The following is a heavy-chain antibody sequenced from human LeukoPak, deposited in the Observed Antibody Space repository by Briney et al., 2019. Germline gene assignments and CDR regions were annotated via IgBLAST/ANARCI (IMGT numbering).Heavy chain of an antibody. CDR3: ARARWYGSGSSRLDY. CDR1: GFTFSSYA. CDR2: INHSGST. D-gene: IGHD3-10*01. J-gene: IGHJ4*02. V-gene: IGHV4-34*01. Sequence: GSLRLSCAASGFTFSSYAMSWIRQPPGKGLEWIGEINHSGSTNYNPSLKSRVTISVDTSKNQFSLKLSSVTAADTAVYYCARARWYGSGSSRLDYWGQGTLVTVSS.